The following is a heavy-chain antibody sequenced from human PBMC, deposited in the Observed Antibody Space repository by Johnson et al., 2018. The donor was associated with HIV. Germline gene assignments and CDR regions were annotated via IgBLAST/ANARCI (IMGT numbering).Heavy chain of an antibody. CDR3: ASRYGDYGLGAFDI. V-gene: IGHV3-30-3*01. D-gene: IGHD4-17*01. J-gene: IGHJ3*02. Sequence: QVQLVESGGGVVQPGRSLRLSCAASGFTFSSYAMHWVRQAPGKGLEWVAVISYDGSNKYYADSVKGRFTISRDNSKNTLYLQMNNLRAEDTAVYYCASRYGDYGLGAFDIWGQGTIVTVSS. CDR1: GFTFSSYA. CDR2: ISYDGSNK.